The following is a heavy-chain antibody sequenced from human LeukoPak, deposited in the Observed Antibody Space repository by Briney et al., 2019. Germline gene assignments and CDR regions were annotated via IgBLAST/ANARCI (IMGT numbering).Heavy chain of an antibody. Sequence: PSETLSLTCTVSGGSISSSFYYWGWIRQPPGKGLEWIGSIYYSGNTYYNPSLNSRVTISVDTSKNRFSLNLTSVTAADTAVYYCARGLASSSGWYGVHNWFDPWGQGTLVTVSS. CDR3: ARGLASSSGWYGVHNWFDP. CDR2: IYYSGNT. J-gene: IGHJ5*02. V-gene: IGHV4-39*07. D-gene: IGHD6-6*01. CDR1: GGSISSSFYY.